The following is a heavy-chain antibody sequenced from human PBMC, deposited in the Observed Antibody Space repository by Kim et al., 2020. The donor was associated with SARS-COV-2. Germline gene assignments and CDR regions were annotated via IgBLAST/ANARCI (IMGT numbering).Heavy chain of an antibody. J-gene: IGHJ4*02. D-gene: IGHD1-26*01. CDR3: ANAAGRNYLEGFDY. V-gene: IGHV4-39*01. Sequence: SETLSLTCTVSGASVTKCPYYWAWLRPTPGLGLVGFGCIYDKGKTYSRPSLQSRITIGMDTTKYQLSLKRSSVTAADTSVYYCANAAGRNYLEGFDYWGQGTRVTVSS. CDR2: IYDKGKT. CDR1: GASVTKCPYY.